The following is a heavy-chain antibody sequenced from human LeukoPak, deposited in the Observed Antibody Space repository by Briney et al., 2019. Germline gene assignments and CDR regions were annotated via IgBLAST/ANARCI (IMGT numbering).Heavy chain of an antibody. D-gene: IGHD5-24*01. CDR3: ARGTAWRNGYEIHAFDI. Sequence: GGSLRLSCAASGFTFSSYWMRWVRQAPGKGLVWVSRINSDGRSIKYAESVKGRFIISRDNAKNTLYLQMNSLRAEDTAVYYCARGTAWRNGYEIHAFDIWGQGTMVTVSS. CDR1: GFTFSSYW. CDR2: INSDGRSI. J-gene: IGHJ3*02. V-gene: IGHV3-74*03.